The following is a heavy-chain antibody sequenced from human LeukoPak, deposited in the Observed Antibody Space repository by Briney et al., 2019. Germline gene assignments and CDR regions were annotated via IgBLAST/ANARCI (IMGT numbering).Heavy chain of an antibody. D-gene: IGHD3-10*01. Sequence: ASVKVSCKASGYTFTSYGISWVRQPPGQGLEWMGMINPSGGSTSYAQKFQGRVTMTRDTSTSTVYMELSSLRSEDTAVYYCARGNPGVIDYWGQGTLVTVSS. CDR2: INPSGGST. J-gene: IGHJ4*02. V-gene: IGHV1-46*01. CDR1: GYTFTSYG. CDR3: ARGNPGVIDY.